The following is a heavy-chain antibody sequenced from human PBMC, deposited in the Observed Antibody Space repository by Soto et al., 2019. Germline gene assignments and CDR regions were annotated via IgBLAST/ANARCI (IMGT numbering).Heavy chain of an antibody. CDR2: ISAYNGNT. J-gene: IGHJ6*02. D-gene: IGHD6-13*01. CDR3: ARGLEYSSSWTYYYGMDV. V-gene: IGHV1-18*01. CDR1: GYTFTSYG. Sequence: ASVKVSCKASGYTFTSYGISWVRQAPGQGLEWMGWISAYNGNTNYAQKLQGRVTMTTDTSTSTAYMELRSLRSDDTAVYYCARGLEYSSSWTYYYGMDVWGQGTTVTVSS.